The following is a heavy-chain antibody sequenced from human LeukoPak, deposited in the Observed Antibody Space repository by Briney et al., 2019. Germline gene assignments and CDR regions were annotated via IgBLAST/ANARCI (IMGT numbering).Heavy chain of an antibody. D-gene: IGHD4-17*01. V-gene: IGHV3-20*04. CDR2: LNWNGGGR. J-gene: IGHJ5*02. CDR1: GFTFEDYG. CDR3: ARDAVPSGRSWFDP. Sequence: GGSLRLSCTVSGFTFEDYGMNWDRQVPGKEPEWVSGLNWNGGGRRYADSVKGRFIIPRDNAKGVLYLQLNDLRVEDTALYYCARDAVPSGRSWFDPWGQGTLVTVSS.